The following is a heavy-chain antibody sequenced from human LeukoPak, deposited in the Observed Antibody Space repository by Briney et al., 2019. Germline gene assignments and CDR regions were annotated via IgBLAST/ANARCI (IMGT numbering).Heavy chain of an antibody. CDR2: INDSGST. CDR3: ARPLSLGYCSGGSCYGRGAWFDR. D-gene: IGHD2-15*01. CDR1: GGSFSGYF. Sequence: SETLSLTCAVYGGSFSGYFWSWIRQPPGKGLECVGEINDSGSTNYNPSLKSRVTISVDKSKNQFSLKLRSVTAADTAVYYCARPLSLGYCSGGSCYGRGAWFDRWGQGTLVTVSS. V-gene: IGHV4-34*01. J-gene: IGHJ5*02.